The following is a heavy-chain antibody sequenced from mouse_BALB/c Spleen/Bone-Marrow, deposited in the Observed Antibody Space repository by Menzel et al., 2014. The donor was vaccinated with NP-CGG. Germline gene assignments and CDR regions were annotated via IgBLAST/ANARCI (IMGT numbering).Heavy chain of an antibody. Sequence: SGAELVKPGASVKLSCKVSGYTFTNYYVYWVKQRPGQGLEWIGEINPSNGVTNFNEKFMIKATLTVDSSSSTAYMHLRSLTSEDSAVYYCTRSGFYGYGTYFDVWGAGTTVTISS. V-gene: IGHV1S81*02. CDR2: INPSNGVT. J-gene: IGHJ1*01. CDR1: GYTFTNYY. D-gene: IGHD1-2*01. CDR3: TRSGFYGYGTYFDV.